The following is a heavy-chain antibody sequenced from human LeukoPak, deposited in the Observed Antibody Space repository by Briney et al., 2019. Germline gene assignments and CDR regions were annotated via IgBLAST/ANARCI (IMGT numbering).Heavy chain of an antibody. J-gene: IGHJ4*02. CDR3: AREAGSGSR. CDR2: IYYSGST. CDR1: GGSISSYY. Sequence: SETLSLTCTVSGGSISSYYWSWIRQPPGKGLEWIGYIYYSGSTNYNPSLKSRVTISVDTSKNQFSLKLSSVTAADTAVYYCAREAGSGSRWGQGTLVTVSS. V-gene: IGHV4-59*01. D-gene: IGHD3-10*01.